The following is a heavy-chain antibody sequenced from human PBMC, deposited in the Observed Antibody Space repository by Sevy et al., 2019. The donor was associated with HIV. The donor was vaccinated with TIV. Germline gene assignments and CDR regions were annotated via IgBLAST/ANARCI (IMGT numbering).Heavy chain of an antibody. Sequence: GGSLRLSCAASAFSLSNYYMTWVRQAPGKGLEWVANIKQGGNEQFYLESVKGRFTISRDDSKNSVYLQMTSLRAEDTAVYYSAREGVIYDDDGRDFDDAFDIWGHGTMVTVSS. J-gene: IGHJ3*02. V-gene: IGHV3-7*01. CDR1: AFSLSNYY. CDR3: AREGVIYDDDGRDFDDAFDI. CDR2: IKQGGNEQ. D-gene: IGHD2-21*01.